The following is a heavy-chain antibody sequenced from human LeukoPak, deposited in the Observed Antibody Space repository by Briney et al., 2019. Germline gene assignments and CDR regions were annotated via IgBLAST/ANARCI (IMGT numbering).Heavy chain of an antibody. J-gene: IGHJ3*02. CDR3: ASTKINWAFAFDI. Sequence: GGSLRLSCAASGFTFSSYAMHWVRQAPGKGLEWVAVISYDGSNKYYADSVKGRFTISRDNAKNSLYLQMNSLRAEDTAVYYCASTKINWAFAFDIWGQGTMVTVSS. D-gene: IGHD7-27*01. CDR2: ISYDGSNK. V-gene: IGHV3-30-3*01. CDR1: GFTFSSYA.